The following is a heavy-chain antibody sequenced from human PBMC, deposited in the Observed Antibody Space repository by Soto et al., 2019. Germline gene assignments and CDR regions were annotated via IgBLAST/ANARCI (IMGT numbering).Heavy chain of an antibody. V-gene: IGHV1-8*01. CDR2: MNPNSGNT. CDR1: GYTFTRFE. CDR3: AKLVGSGSYPYFSYSGLDV. J-gene: IGHJ6*02. D-gene: IGHD3-10*01. Sequence: QVQLVQSGAEVKKPGASVKVSCQASGYTFTRFEINWVRQATGQGLEWMGWMNPNSGNTGYAQKFQGRVTMTRNTSIITAYMALSSLRSQDAAVYYCAKLVGSGSYPYFSYSGLDVWGQGPTVTVSS.